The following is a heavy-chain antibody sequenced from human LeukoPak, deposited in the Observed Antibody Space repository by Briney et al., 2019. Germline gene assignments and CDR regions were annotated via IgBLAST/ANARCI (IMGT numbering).Heavy chain of an antibody. CDR1: RFTFSYAW. D-gene: IGHD3-22*01. J-gene: IGHJ3*01. CDR2: VKSKTDGGTT. CDR3: TTDIYYDNNGYFHDAFEF. Sequence: GGSLRLSCAASRFTFSYAWMSWVRQAPGKGLEWVGRVKSKTDGGTTDYAAPVKGRFTISRDDSESTLYLQMNSLKTEDTAVYYCTTDIYYDNNGYFHDAFEFWGQGTMVTVSP. V-gene: IGHV3-15*01.